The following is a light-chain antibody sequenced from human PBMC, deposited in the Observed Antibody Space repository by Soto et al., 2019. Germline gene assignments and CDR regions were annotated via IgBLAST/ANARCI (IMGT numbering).Light chain of an antibody. CDR2: GAS. V-gene: IGKV3-20*01. CDR3: QQYGSSRGT. Sequence: EIVLTQSPGTLSLSPGERATLSCRASQSVSSSYLAWYQQKPGQAPRLLIYGASSRATGIPDRFSGSGSGTDFTVTISRLEPEDCAVYYCQQYGSSRGTFGGGTKVESK. CDR1: QSVSSSY. J-gene: IGKJ4*01.